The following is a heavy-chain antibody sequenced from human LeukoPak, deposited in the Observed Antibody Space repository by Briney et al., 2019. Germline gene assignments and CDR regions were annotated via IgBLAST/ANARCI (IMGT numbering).Heavy chain of an antibody. D-gene: IGHD3-22*01. J-gene: IGHJ4*02. Sequence: GTSLRLSCAASGFTFSGYGIHWVRQAPGKGLEWVAIIWSGGTNKYYADSVKGRFTISRDNSKNTLYLQMDSLRAEDTALYYCARTHYDGSGYYKFDSWGQGTLVTVSS. V-gene: IGHV3-33*01. CDR3: ARTHYDGSGYYKFDS. CDR1: GFTFSGYG. CDR2: IWSGGTNK.